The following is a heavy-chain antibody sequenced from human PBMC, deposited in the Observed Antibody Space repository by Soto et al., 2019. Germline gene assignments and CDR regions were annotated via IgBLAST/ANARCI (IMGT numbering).Heavy chain of an antibody. V-gene: IGHV1-69*12. CDR1: GGTFSSYA. Sequence: QVQLVQSGAEVKKPGSSVKVSCKASGGTFSSYAISWVRQAPGQGLEWMGGIIPIFGTANYAQKFQGRVTITADESTSTAYMELCSLSSDDTAVYYCASSVAKYYYYGMDVWGQGTTVTFAS. CDR2: IIPIFGTA. CDR3: ASSVAKYYYYGMDV. J-gene: IGHJ6*02. D-gene: IGHD5-12*01.